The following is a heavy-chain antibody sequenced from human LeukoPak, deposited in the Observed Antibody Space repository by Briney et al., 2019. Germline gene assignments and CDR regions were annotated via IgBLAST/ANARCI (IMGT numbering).Heavy chain of an antibody. D-gene: IGHD3-3*01. CDR1: GGSFSGYY. J-gene: IGHJ4*02. CDR3: ARGRITIFGEFIDY. V-gene: IGHV4-34*01. Sequence: PSETLSLTCAVYGGSFSGYYWSWIRQPPGKGLEWIGEINHSGSTNYNPSLKSRVTISVDTSKNQFSLKVSPVTGADTAVYYCARGRITIFGEFIDYWGQGTLVTVSS. CDR2: INHSGST.